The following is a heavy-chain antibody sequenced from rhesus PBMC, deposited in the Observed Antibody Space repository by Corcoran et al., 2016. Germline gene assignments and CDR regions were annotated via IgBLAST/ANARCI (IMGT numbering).Heavy chain of an antibody. CDR2: LNTYTGNP. Sequence: QVQLVQSGPEVKQPGASVKVSCKASGYSFTTYGMNWVRQAPGQALEWMGWLNTYTGNPTYGQGFTERFVVSMDTSVSTVYLQSSSLKGEDTAVDYCARLAHCSDSCCSATSGYFDYWGQGVLVTVSS. D-gene: IGHD2-33*01. J-gene: IGHJ4*01. CDR1: GYSFTTYG. V-gene: IGHV7-193*02. CDR3: ARLAHCSDSCCSATSGYFDY.